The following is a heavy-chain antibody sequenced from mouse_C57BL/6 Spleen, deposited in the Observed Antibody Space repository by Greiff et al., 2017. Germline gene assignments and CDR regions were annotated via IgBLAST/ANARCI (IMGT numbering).Heavy chain of an antibody. CDR2: IDPETGGT. D-gene: IGHD1-1*01. CDR1: GYTFTDYE. Sequence: VQLLQSGAELVRPGASVTLSCTASGYTFTDYEMHWVQQTPVHGLEWIGAIDPETGGTAYNQKFRGKAILTADKTYSTDYMERSSLTSENSAVYYCTRYGSSFDYWGQGTTLTVTS. J-gene: IGHJ2*01. V-gene: IGHV1-15*01. CDR3: TRYGSSFDY.